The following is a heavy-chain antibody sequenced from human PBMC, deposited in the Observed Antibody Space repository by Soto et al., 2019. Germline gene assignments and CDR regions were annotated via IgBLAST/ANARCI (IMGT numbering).Heavy chain of an antibody. Sequence: ASVKVSCKASGYTFTTYAIHWVRQAPGQRLEWMGWINSGNGNTKYSQKFRGRVTIARDTSATTAYMELSSLRSEDTAVYFCARFYYFYYAMDVWGQGTTVTVSS. CDR3: ARFYYFYYAMDV. V-gene: IGHV1-3*01. J-gene: IGHJ6*02. CDR2: INSGNGNT. CDR1: GYTFTTYA.